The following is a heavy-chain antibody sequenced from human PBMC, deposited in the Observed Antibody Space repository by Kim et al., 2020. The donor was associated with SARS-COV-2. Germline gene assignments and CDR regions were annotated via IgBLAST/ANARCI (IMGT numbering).Heavy chain of an antibody. Sequence: GGSLRLSCAASGFTFSSYSMNWVRQAPGKGLEWVSSISSSSSYIYYADSVKGRFTISRDNAKNSLYLQMNSLRAEDTAVYYCARALDTAMPENWFDPWGQGTLVTVSS. J-gene: IGHJ5*02. CDR3: ARALDTAMPENWFDP. V-gene: IGHV3-21*01. CDR2: ISSSSSYI. D-gene: IGHD5-18*01. CDR1: GFTFSSYS.